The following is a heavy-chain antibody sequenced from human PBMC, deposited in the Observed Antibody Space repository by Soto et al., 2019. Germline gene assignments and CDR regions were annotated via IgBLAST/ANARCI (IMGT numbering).Heavy chain of an antibody. J-gene: IGHJ1*01. CDR2: ISGSGSHI. D-gene: IGHD1-26*01. V-gene: IGHV3-21*01. CDR1: GFTFSSYS. CDR3: ARDPSDLWEPDQYFQY. Sequence: EVQLVESGGGLVKPGGSLRLSCAASGFTFSSYSMNWVRQAPGKGLEWVSSISGSGSHIYYADSVRGRFAISRDNAENSLYLQMDSLRAEDTAVYYCARDPSDLWEPDQYFQYWGQGTLVTVSS.